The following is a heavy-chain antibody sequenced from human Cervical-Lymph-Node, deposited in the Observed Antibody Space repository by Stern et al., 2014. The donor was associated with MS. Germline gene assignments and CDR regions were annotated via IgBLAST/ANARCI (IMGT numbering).Heavy chain of an antibody. J-gene: IGHJ4*02. Sequence: VHLVESGGDLVQPGGSLRLSCAASGFSYSSSWMAWVRQVPGKGLEWVAKIKQDGSDKYYVDSVKGRFTISRDNAKNSLYLQMDSLRVEDTAVYYCARDSWRSIDYWGLGTLVTVSS. D-gene: IGHD3-3*01. CDR3: ARDSWRSIDY. V-gene: IGHV3-7*01. CDR1: GFSYSSSW. CDR2: IKQDGSDK.